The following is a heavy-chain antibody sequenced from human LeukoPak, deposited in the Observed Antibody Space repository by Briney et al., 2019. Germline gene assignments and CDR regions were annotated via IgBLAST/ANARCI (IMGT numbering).Heavy chain of an antibody. CDR1: GYTFTSYY. V-gene: IGHV1-46*01. D-gene: IGHD3-3*01. J-gene: IGHJ4*02. Sequence: ASVKVSCKASGYTFTSYYTHRVRQAPGQGLEWIGIINPNGSTSYAQNFQGRVTMTRDTSTSTVYMELSSLKSEDTAVYFCARGRPYYDFWSGYYRGYYFDYWGQGTLVTVSP. CDR2: INPNGST. CDR3: ARGRPYYDFWSGYYRGYYFDY.